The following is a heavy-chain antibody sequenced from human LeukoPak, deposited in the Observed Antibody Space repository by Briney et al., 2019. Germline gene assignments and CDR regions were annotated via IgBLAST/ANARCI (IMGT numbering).Heavy chain of an antibody. D-gene: IGHD2-8*01. J-gene: IGHJ3*02. Sequence: AGGSLRLSCAASGFTFNSYWMHWXRQAPGKGLVWVSRINSDGSGTSDADFVKGRFTISRDNSKNTLYLQMNSLRAEDTAMYYCARDRLTNDAFDIWGQGTMVTVSS. CDR2: INSDGSGT. CDR3: ARDRLTNDAFDI. CDR1: GFTFNSYW. V-gene: IGHV3-74*01.